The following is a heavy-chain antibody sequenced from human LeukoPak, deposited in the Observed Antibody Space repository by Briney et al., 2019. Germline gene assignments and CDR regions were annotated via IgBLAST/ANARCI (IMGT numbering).Heavy chain of an antibody. CDR2: IYPGDSDT. CDR3: ARQLSSTIFGVVITLLDY. D-gene: IGHD3-3*01. V-gene: IGHV5-51*01. Sequence: PGESLKISCKGSGYSFTSYWIGWVRQMPGKGLEWMGIIYPGDSDTRYSPSFQGQVTISADKSISTAYLQWSSLKASDTAMYYCARQLSSTIFGVVITLLDYWGQGTLVTVSS. CDR1: GYSFTSYW. J-gene: IGHJ4*02.